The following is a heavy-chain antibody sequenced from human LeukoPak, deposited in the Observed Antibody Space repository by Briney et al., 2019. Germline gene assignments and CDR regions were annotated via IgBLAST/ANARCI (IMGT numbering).Heavy chain of an antibody. CDR3: ARASGFTEY. V-gene: IGHV3-23*01. CDR1: GFTFSSYV. CDR2: ISGSGGST. Sequence: QPGGSLRLSCAASGFTFSSYVMSWVRQAPGKGLEWVSVISGSGGSTYYADSVKGRFTISRDNSKNTLFLRMNSLRADDTAVYYCARASGFTEYWGQGTLVTVSS. J-gene: IGHJ4*02. D-gene: IGHD3-9*01.